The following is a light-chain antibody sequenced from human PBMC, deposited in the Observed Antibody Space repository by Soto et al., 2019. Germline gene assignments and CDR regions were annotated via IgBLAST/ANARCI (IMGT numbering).Light chain of an antibody. V-gene: IGKV3-20*01. CDR3: QQHSSSPIT. J-gene: IGKJ5*01. CDR1: KSVSSSY. Sequence: ELVLTQSPVTLSLSPGARSPLSFGASKSVSSSYLAWYQQKPGKPPRLLIYSASSRATGIPDRFSGSGSGTDFTLTISRLEPEDFAVYYCQQHSSSPITFGQGTRLEN. CDR2: SAS.